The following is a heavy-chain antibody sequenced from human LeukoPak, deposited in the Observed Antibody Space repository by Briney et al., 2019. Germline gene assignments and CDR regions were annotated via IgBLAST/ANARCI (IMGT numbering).Heavy chain of an antibody. CDR3: ARAGGFFSPFGY. CDR2: IYYSGST. CDR1: GGSISSGGYY. V-gene: IGHV4-31*03. J-gene: IGHJ4*02. Sequence: SETLSLTCTVSGGSISSGGYYWSWIRQHPGKGLEWIGYIYYSGSTYYNPSLKSRVTVSVDTSKNQFSLKLSSVTAADTAVYYCARAGGFFSPFGYWGQGTLVTVSS. D-gene: IGHD3-3*01.